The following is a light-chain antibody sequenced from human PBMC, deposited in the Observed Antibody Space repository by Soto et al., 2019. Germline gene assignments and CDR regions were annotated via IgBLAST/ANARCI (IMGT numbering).Light chain of an antibody. Sequence: DVVMTQSPLSLPVTLGQPASISCRSSQSLVYSDGNTYLNWFQQRPGQSPRRLIYKVSNRDSGVPDRLSGSGSGTDFTLKISRVEAEDVGVYYCIQWAHWPYTFGQGTKLEIK. CDR2: KVS. J-gene: IGKJ2*01. CDR3: IQWAHWPYT. V-gene: IGKV2-30*01. CDR1: QSLVYSDGNTY.